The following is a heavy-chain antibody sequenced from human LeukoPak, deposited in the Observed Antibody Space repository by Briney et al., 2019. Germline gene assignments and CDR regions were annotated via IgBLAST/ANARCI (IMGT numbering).Heavy chain of an antibody. D-gene: IGHD2-8*01. CDR3: ASLYCTNSVCYTNWFDP. Sequence: GGSLRLSCAASGFTFSSYEMNWVRQAPGKGLEWVSYISSSGSTIYYADSVKGRFTISRDNAKNSLYLQMNSLRAEDTAVYYCASLYCTNSVCYTNWFDPWGQGTLVTVSS. CDR2: ISSSGSTI. V-gene: IGHV3-48*03. CDR1: GFTFSSYE. J-gene: IGHJ5*02.